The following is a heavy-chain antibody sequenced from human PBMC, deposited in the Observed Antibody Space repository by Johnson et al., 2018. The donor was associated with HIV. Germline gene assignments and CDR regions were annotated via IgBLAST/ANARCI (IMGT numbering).Heavy chain of an antibody. V-gene: IGHV3-7*01. J-gene: IGHJ3*02. CDR2: IKQDGSEK. Sequence: VQLVEYGGGLIQPGGSLRLSCAASGFTFSSYWMSWVRQAPGKWLEWVANIKQDGSEKYYVDSVKGRFTISRDNAKNSLYLQMNSLRAEDTAVYHCAREYYYDSSGTPVFDIWGQGTMVTVSS. D-gene: IGHD3-22*01. CDR1: GFTFSSYW. CDR3: AREYYYDSSGTPVFDI.